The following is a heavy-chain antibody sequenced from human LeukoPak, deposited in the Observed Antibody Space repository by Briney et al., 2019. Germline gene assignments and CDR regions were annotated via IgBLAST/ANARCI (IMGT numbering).Heavy chain of an antibody. Sequence: PGGSLRLSCAASGFTFSNYWMSWVRQAPGKGLEWVANIKQVGSEKYYVDSVKGRFTISKDNAKNSVYLQMNSLRPEDTAVYYCARKATAVTAYFDYWGQGTLVTVSS. D-gene: IGHD4-17*01. CDR2: IKQVGSEK. J-gene: IGHJ4*02. V-gene: IGHV3-7*03. CDR1: GFTFSNYW. CDR3: ARKATAVTAYFDY.